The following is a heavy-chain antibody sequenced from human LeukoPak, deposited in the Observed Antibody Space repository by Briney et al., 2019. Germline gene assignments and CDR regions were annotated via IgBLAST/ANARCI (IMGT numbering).Heavy chain of an antibody. Sequence: GGSLRLSCAASGFTFDNYRMNWVRQAPGKGLEWVAFIRYDGTNKYYADSVKGRFTISRDNSKNTLYLQMNSLRAEDTAVYYCAKEGEGYFQGYYFDYWGQGTLVTVSS. D-gene: IGHD2-15*01. CDR1: GFTFDNYR. J-gene: IGHJ4*02. V-gene: IGHV3-30*02. CDR3: AKEGEGYFQGYYFDY. CDR2: IRYDGTNK.